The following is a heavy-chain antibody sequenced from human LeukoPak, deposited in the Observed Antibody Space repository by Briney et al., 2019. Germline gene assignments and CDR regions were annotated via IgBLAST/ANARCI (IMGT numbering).Heavy chain of an antibody. CDR2: ISGSGGST. V-gene: IGHV3-23*01. CDR3: AKCGDIVVVPAAPGVDY. D-gene: IGHD2-2*01. CDR1: GFTFSSYA. J-gene: IGHJ4*02. Sequence: PGGSLRLSCAASGFTFSSYAMHWVRQAPGKGLEWVSAISGSGGSTYYADSVKSRFTISRDNSKNTLYLQMNSLRAEDTAVYYCAKCGDIVVVPAAPGVDYWGQGTLVTVSS.